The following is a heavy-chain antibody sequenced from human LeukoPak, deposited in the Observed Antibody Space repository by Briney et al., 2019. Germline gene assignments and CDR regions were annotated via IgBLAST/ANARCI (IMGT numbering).Heavy chain of an antibody. CDR3: ASGSYYVWYYYYYMDV. V-gene: IGHV4-59*12. CDR1: GGSISSYY. D-gene: IGHD1-26*01. CDR2: IYYSGST. J-gene: IGHJ6*03. Sequence: SETLSLTCTVSGGSISSYYWSWIRQPPGKGLEWIGYIYYSGSTYYNPSLKSRVTISVDTSKNQFSLKLSSVTAADTAVYYCASGSYYVWYYYYYMDVWGKGTTVTVSS.